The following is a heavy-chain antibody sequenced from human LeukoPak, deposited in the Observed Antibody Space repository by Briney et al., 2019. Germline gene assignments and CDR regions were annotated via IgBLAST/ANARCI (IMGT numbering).Heavy chain of an antibody. D-gene: IGHD4-11*01. V-gene: IGHV4-39*01. CDR2: IYYSGST. CDR3: ARLQYSDFYFDY. Sequence: SETLSLTCTVSGGSISSSSDYWGWIRQPAGKGLEWIESIYYSGSTSYNPSLKSRVTISVYTSKNQFSLRLSSVTAADTAVYYCARLQYSDFYFDYWGQGTLVTVSS. CDR1: GGSISSSSDY. J-gene: IGHJ4*02.